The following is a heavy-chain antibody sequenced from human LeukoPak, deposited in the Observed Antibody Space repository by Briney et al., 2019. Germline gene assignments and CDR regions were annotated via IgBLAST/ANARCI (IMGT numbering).Heavy chain of an antibody. CDR1: GGSISSSRYY. V-gene: IGHV4-39*07. Sequence: SETLSLTCTVSGGSISSSRYYWGRIPHRPGKGLEWIGSIYYSGSTYYNPSLKSRHTIRVDTSKNQFSLKLSSVTAADTGVYYCARRGEGSSGYYVAFDYWGQGTLVTVSS. CDR3: ARRGEGSSGYYVAFDY. J-gene: IGHJ4*02. CDR2: IYYSGST. D-gene: IGHD3-22*01.